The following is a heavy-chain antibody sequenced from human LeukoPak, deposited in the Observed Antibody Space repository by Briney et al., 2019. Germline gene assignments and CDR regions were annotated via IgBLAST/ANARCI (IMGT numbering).Heavy chain of an antibody. D-gene: IGHD3-10*01. J-gene: IGHJ4*02. Sequence: GGSLRLSCAVSGITLSNYGMSWVRQAPGKGLEWAAGLSGSGGGTNYADSVQGRFTISRDNPKNTLYLQMNSLRAEDTAVYFCAKRGVVIRVFLVGFHKEAYYFDSWGQGALVTVSS. CDR3: AKRGVVIRVFLVGFHKEAYYFDS. CDR1: GITLSNYG. V-gene: IGHV3-23*01. CDR2: LSGSGGGT.